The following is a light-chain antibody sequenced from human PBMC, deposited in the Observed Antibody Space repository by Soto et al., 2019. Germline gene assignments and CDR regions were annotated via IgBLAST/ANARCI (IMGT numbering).Light chain of an antibody. CDR1: SSDVGGYNY. Sequence: QSALTQPASVSGSPGQSITISCTGTSSDVGGYNYVSWYQQHPGKAPKLMIYDVSNRPSGVSNRFSGSKSGNTASLTISGLQAEDEADYYCSSYTGNSLVVFGGGTKLTVL. CDR2: DVS. V-gene: IGLV2-14*01. J-gene: IGLJ2*01. CDR3: SSYTGNSLVV.